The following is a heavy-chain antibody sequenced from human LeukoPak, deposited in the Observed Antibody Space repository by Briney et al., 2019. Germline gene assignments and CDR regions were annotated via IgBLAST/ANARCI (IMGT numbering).Heavy chain of an antibody. D-gene: IGHD2-15*01. V-gene: IGHV4-39*01. CDR1: SGSINSRSYY. CDR3: ARGGAVVVVATNQGLFDY. Sequence: SETLSLTCTVSSGSINSRSYYWGWIRQPPGKGLQWIGSIYYTGSAYQNPSLKSRVTISVDTSKNQFSLKLTSVTAADTAVYYCARGGAVVVVATNQGLFDYWGQGTLVTVSS. J-gene: IGHJ4*02. CDR2: IYYTGSA.